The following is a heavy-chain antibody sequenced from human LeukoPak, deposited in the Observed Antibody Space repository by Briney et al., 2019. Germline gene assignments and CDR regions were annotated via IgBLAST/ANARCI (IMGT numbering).Heavy chain of an antibody. Sequence: GASVKVSCKASGYTFTGYYMHWVRQAPGQGLEWMGWINPNSGGTNYAQKFQGRVTMTRDTSIHTAYMELSRLRSDDTAVYYCARDLPTTTLGSGSDVRMFGPVVAFDIWGQGTMVTVSS. V-gene: IGHV1-2*02. D-gene: IGHD3-10*01. J-gene: IGHJ3*02. CDR2: INPNSGGT. CDR1: GYTFTGYY. CDR3: ARDLPTTTLGSGSDVRMFGPVVAFDI.